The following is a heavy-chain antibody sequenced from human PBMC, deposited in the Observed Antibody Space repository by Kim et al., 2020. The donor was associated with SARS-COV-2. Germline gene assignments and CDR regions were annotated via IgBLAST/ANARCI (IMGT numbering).Heavy chain of an antibody. CDR2: IKEDGGEK. V-gene: IGHV3-7*03. CDR1: GFTFSRYW. CDR3: ARSPDGMDV. Sequence: GGSLRLSCSASGFTFSRYWMTWVRQAPGKGLEWVANIKEDGGEKFYMDSVKGRFTISRDNAKNSLYLQMNGLRADDTAMYYCARSPDGMDVWGQGTTVTVSS. J-gene: IGHJ6*02.